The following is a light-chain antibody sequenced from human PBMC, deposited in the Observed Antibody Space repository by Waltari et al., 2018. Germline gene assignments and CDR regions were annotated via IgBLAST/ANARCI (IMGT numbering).Light chain of an antibody. Sequence: EIQMTQSPSSLYASVGDSVTITCRASQSISSYLNLYQQKPGKAPKLLIYAASSLQSGVPSRFSGSGSGTDFTLTISSLQPEDFATYYCQQSYSTQWTFGQGTKVEIK. J-gene: IGKJ1*01. CDR2: AAS. CDR1: QSISSY. V-gene: IGKV1-39*01. CDR3: QQSYSTQWT.